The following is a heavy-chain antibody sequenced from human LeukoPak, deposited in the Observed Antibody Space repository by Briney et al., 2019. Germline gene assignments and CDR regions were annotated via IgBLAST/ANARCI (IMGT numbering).Heavy chain of an antibody. CDR3: ARSLSTAAEFDY. CDR1: GYTCTSCW. J-gene: IGHJ4*02. D-gene: IGHD6-13*01. CDR2: IYPGDSDT. Sequence: GESLKIPCKGSGYTCTSCWIAWVRQMPGKGLEWMGIIYPGDSDTRYSPSFQGQVTISADKSISTAYLQWTSLKASDTAMYYCARSLSTAAEFDYWGQGTLVTVSS. V-gene: IGHV5-51*01.